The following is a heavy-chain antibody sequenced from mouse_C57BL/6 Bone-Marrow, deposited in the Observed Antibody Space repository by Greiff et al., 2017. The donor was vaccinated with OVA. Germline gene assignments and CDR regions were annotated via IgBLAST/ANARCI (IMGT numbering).Heavy chain of an antibody. CDR1: GFTFTDYY. V-gene: IGHV7-3*01. CDR3: AGIRDWYFDV. CDR2: IRNKANGYTT. Sequence: EVKLVESGGGLVQPGGSLSLSCAASGFTFTDYYMSWVRQPPGTALEWLGFIRNKANGYTTEYSASVKGRFTISRDNSQSILYLQMKALRAEDSATDYCAGIRDWYFDVWGTGTTVTVSS. J-gene: IGHJ1*03.